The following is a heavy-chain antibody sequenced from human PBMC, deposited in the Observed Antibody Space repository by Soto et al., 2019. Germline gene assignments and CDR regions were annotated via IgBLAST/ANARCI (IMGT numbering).Heavy chain of an antibody. V-gene: IGHV3-21*01. J-gene: IGHJ4*02. CDR1: GFTFSSYS. CDR2: ISSSSSYI. CDR3: ARAYCTTTSCHYYFDY. D-gene: IGHD2-2*01. Sequence: GGSLRLSCAASGFTFSSYSMNWVRQAPGKGLEWVSSISSSSSYIYYADSVKGRFTISRDNAKSSLYLQMNSLRAEDTAVYYCARAYCTTTSCHYYFDYWGQGTLVTVSS.